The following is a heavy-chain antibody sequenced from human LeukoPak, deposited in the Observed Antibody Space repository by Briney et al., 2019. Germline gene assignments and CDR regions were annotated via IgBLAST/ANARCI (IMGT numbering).Heavy chain of an antibody. CDR1: GGSFSGYY. CDR3: AREMVRGALDV. V-gene: IGHV4-34*01. CDR2: INHSGST. J-gene: IGHJ6*02. Sequence: SETLSLTCAVDGGSFSGYYWSWIRQPPGKGLEWIGEINHSGSTNYNPSLKSRVTISVDTSKNRFSLKLSSVTAADTAVYYCAREMVRGALDVWGQGTTVTVSS. D-gene: IGHD3-10*01.